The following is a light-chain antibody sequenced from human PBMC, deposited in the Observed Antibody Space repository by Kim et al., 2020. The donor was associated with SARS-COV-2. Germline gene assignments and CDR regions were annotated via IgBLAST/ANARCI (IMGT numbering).Light chain of an antibody. CDR3: QVWDSSSDHPVV. CDR1: NIGSKS. J-gene: IGLJ2*01. V-gene: IGLV3-21*03. Sequence: SYELTQPPSVSVAPGKTASITCGGNNIGSKSVHWYQQKPGQAPVLVVHDDSDRPSGIPERFSGSNSGNTATLTISRVEAGDEAVYSCQVWDSSSDHPVVFGGGTQLTVL. CDR2: DDS.